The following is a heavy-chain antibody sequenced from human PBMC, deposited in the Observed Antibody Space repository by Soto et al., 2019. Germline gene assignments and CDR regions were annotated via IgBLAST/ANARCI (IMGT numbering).Heavy chain of an antibody. CDR3: AVWNYASGLEV. J-gene: IGHJ6*02. Sequence: QITLKESGPTLVRPTQTLTLTCSFSGFSLNTNGMGVGWIRQPPGKAREWLAFIYWDEDKRYSPSLKTRLTVTTDTSKNEVVLTRTSLDPLDTGTYYFAVWNYASGLEVWGQWTTVTV. CDR2: IYWDEDK. D-gene: IGHD1-7*01. V-gene: IGHV2-5*02. CDR1: GFSLNTNGMG.